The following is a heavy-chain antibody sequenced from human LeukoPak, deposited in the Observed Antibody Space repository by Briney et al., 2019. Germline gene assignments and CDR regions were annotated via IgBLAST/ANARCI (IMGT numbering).Heavy chain of an antibody. CDR2: INHSGST. CDR3: ARHGASDPFDI. CDR1: GGSFSGYY. J-gene: IGHJ3*02. Sequence: PSETLSLTCAVYGGSFSGYYWSWIRQPPGKGLEWIGEINHSGSTNYNPSLKSRVTISVDTSKNQFSLKLSSVTAADTAVYYCARHGASDPFDIWGQGTMVTVSS. V-gene: IGHV4-34*01.